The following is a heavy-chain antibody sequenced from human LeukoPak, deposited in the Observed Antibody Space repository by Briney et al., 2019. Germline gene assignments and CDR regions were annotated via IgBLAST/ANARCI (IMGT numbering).Heavy chain of an antibody. CDR1: GYFFTTYY. J-gene: IGHJ4*02. Sequence: ASVKVSCKASGYFFTTYYMHWVRQAPGQGLVWMGVIDPRDGGTNYAQTFQGRVSLTTDTSTRTVYMGLSSLTSDDTAVFYCATDGVGTSLDYWGQGTLVTVSS. D-gene: IGHD1-26*01. CDR2: IDPRDGGT. V-gene: IGHV1-46*01. CDR3: ATDGVGTSLDY.